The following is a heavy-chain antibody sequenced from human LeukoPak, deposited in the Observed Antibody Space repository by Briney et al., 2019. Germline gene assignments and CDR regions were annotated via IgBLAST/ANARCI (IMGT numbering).Heavy chain of an antibody. CDR3: AKDEYSSSWYSHYGVDV. CDR1: GFTFSSYA. Sequence: GGSLRLSCAASGFTFSSYAMSWVRQAPGKGLEWVSAISGSGGSTYYADSVKGRFTISRDNSKNTLYLQMNSLRAEDTAVYYCAKDEYSSSWYSHYGVDVWGQGTTVTVSS. J-gene: IGHJ6*02. V-gene: IGHV3-23*01. D-gene: IGHD6-13*01. CDR2: ISGSGGST.